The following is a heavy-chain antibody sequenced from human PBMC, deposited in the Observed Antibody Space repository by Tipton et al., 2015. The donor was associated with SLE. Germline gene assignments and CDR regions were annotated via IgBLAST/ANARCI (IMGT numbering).Heavy chain of an antibody. V-gene: IGHV3-23*01. CDR3: AKDVVVAVAGWFDP. CDR1: GVTFSSYA. J-gene: IGHJ5*02. D-gene: IGHD2-15*01. CDR2: ISGSGGST. Sequence: SGVTFSSYAMTWVRQAPGKGLEWVSAISGSGGSTYYADSVKGRFTISRDNSKNTLYLQMNSLRAEDTAVYYCAKDVVVAVAGWFDPWGQGTLVTVSS.